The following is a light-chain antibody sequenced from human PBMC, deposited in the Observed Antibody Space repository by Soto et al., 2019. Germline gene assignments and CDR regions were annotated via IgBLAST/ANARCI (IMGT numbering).Light chain of an antibody. Sequence: QSALTQPASVSGSPGQSITISCTGTSSDVGGYDYVSWYQQHPGKAPKLMIYEVSNRPSGVSSRFSGSKSGNTASLTISGLQAEDEAGYYCSSYTSGSTYVFGTGTKVTVL. CDR2: EVS. J-gene: IGLJ1*01. CDR3: SSYTSGSTYV. CDR1: SSDVGGYDY. V-gene: IGLV2-14*01.